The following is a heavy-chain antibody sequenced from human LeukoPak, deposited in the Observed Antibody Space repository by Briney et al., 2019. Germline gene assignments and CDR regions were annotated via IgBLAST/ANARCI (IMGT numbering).Heavy chain of an antibody. D-gene: IGHD2/OR15-2a*01. V-gene: IGHV1-69*01. CDR2: IIPIYGSA. CDR1: VATFTSHA. J-gene: IGHJ3*01. Sequence: SVKVSFKASVATFTSHAITWVRQAPGQGLEWMAGIIPIYGSASYAQKFQGRVTMTSDESTRTVYMELSSLRSEDTAVYYCAGFFYDESHDAFDLWGQGTMVTVSS. CDR3: AGFFYDESHDAFDL.